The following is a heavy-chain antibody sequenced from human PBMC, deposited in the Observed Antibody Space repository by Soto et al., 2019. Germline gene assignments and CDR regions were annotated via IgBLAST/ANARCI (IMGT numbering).Heavy chain of an antibody. J-gene: IGHJ5*02. V-gene: IGHV1-2*02. CDR1: GFSFTGYD. Sequence: QVQLVQSGAAVKKPGASVKVSCKASGFSFTGYDIHWLRQAPGQGLEWMGWINAHSGGTEYAQKFQGRVTLTRDTSIATAWLTVTSLTSVDTAIYYCGKGLTRQRAYWLDPWGQGTQVTVSS. D-gene: IGHD3-16*01. CDR2: INAHSGGT. CDR3: GKGLTRQRAYWLDP.